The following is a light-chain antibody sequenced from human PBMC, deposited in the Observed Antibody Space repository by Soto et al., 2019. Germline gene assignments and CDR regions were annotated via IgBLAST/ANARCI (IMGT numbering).Light chain of an antibody. CDR2: GAS. Sequence: DIVLTQSPGTLSLSPGERATLSCRASQSVSSSYLAWYQQKPGQAPKLLIYGASSWDTGIPDRFSGSGSGTDFTLTISSLEPEDFAVYYCQQYDSSPFTFGQGTKVDIK. J-gene: IGKJ3*01. CDR3: QQYDSSPFT. CDR1: QSVSSSY. V-gene: IGKV3-20*01.